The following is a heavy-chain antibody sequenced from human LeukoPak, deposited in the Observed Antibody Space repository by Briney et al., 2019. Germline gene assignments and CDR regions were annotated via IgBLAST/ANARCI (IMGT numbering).Heavy chain of an antibody. Sequence: SQTLSLTCTVSGGSISSSSYYWGWIRQPPGKGLEWIGSIYYSGSTYYNPSLKSRVTISVDTSKNQFSLKLSSVTAADTAVYYCARKRRELLIDYWGQGTLVTVSS. J-gene: IGHJ4*02. CDR2: IYYSGST. V-gene: IGHV4-39*07. CDR3: ARKRRELLIDY. D-gene: IGHD1-26*01. CDR1: GGSISSSSYY.